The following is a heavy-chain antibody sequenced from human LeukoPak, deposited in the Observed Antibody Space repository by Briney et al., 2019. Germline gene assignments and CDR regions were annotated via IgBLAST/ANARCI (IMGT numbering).Heavy chain of an antibody. CDR3: ARDRGYCSGGSCYGVFDY. J-gene: IGHJ4*02. Sequence: PGGSLRLSCAASGFTFSSYGMHWVRQAPGKGLEWVAFIRYDGSNKYYADSVKGGFTISRDNSKNTLYLKMNSLRAEDTAVYYCARDRGYCSGGSCYGVFDYWGQGTLVTVSS. V-gene: IGHV3-30*02. CDR1: GFTFSSYG. CDR2: IRYDGSNK. D-gene: IGHD2-15*01.